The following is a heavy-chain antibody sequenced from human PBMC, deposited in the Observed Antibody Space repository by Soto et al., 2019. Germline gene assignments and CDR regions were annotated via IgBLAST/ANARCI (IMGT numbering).Heavy chain of an antibody. CDR2: INHSGST. CDR1: GGSFSGYY. Sequence: SETLSLTCAVYGGSFSGYYWSWIRQPPGKGLEWTGEINHSGSTNYNPSLKSRVTISVDTSKNQFSLKLSSVTAADTAVYYCARAWGYYGSGSYYKYYYGVDVWGQGTTVTVSS. J-gene: IGHJ6*02. V-gene: IGHV4-34*01. CDR3: ARAWGYYGSGSYYKYYYGVDV. D-gene: IGHD3-10*01.